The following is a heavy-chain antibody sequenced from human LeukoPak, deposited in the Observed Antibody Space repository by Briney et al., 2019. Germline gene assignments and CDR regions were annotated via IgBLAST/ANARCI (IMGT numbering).Heavy chain of an antibody. CDR2: ISGSGGST. CDR3: AKDRSSSWYEYFQH. J-gene: IGHJ1*01. CDR1: GFTFSSYA. V-gene: IGHV3-23*01. D-gene: IGHD6-13*01. Sequence: GGSLRLSCAASGFTFSSYATSWVRQAPGKGLEWVSAISGSGGSTYYADSVKGRFTISRDNSKNTLYLQMNSLRAEDTAVYYCAKDRSSSWYEYFQHWGQGTLVTVSS.